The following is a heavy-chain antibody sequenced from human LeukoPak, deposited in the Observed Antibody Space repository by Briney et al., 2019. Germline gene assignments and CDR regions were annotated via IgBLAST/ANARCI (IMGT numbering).Heavy chain of an antibody. D-gene: IGHD1-14*01. CDR3: ATQGNNQPKNYGMDI. J-gene: IGHJ6*02. CDR2: FDPEDGET. CDR1: GYTLTELS. V-gene: IGHV1-24*01. Sequence: GASVKVSCKVSGYTLTELSMHWVRQAHGKGLEWMGGFDPEDGETIYAQKFQGRVTMTEDTSTDTAYMELSSLRSEDTAVYYCATQGNNQPKNYGMDIWGQGTTLTVSS.